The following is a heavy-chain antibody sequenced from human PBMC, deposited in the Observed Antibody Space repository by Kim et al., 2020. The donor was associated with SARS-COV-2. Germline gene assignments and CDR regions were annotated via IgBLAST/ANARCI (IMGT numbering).Heavy chain of an antibody. V-gene: IGHV4-39*01. D-gene: IGHD2-21*02. CDR3: ASGSGWVTATPGDAFDI. J-gene: IGHJ3*02. Sequence: SETLSLTCTVSGGSISSSSYYWGWIRQPPGKGLEWIGSIYYSGSTYYNPSLKSRVTISVDTSKNQFSLKLSSVTAADTAVYYCASGSGWVTATPGDAFDIWGQGTMVTVSS. CDR1: GGSISSSSYY. CDR2: IYYSGST.